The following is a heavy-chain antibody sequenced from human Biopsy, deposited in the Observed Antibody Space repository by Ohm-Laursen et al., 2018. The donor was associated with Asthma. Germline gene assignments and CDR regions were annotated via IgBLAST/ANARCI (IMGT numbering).Heavy chain of an antibody. CDR1: GYNFISFA. J-gene: IGHJ3*01. D-gene: IGHD3-9*01. V-gene: IGHV1-3*04. CDR3: ARTYYDFLTGQVKDVFGV. CDR2: VNTGNGDT. Sequence: ASVKVSCKASGYNFISFAIHWVRQAPGQRLEWMGWVNTGNGDTKYSQKFQGRVTITRDTSASTAYMELRSLRSEDTATYYCARTYYDFLTGQVKDVFGVWGQGTMVPLSS.